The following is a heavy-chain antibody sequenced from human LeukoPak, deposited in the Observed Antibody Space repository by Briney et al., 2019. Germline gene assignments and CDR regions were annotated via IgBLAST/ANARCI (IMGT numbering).Heavy chain of an antibody. CDR1: GGTFSSYA. Sequence: SVKVSCKASGGTFSSYAISWVRQAPGQGLEWMGGIIPIFGTANYAQKFQGWVTMTRDTSISTAYMELSRLRSDDTAVYYCAASNDYSNYGLSYWGQGTLVTVSS. J-gene: IGHJ4*02. CDR3: AASNDYSNYGLSY. V-gene: IGHV1-69*05. D-gene: IGHD4-11*01. CDR2: IIPIFGTA.